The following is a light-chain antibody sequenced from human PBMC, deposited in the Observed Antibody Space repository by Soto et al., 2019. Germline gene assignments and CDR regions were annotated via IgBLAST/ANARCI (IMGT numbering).Light chain of an antibody. CDR1: QTVRNNY. J-gene: IGKJ4*01. CDR3: QQFSSYPRT. Sequence: EFVLTQCPGTLSLSPGERATLSCRASQTVRNNYLAWYQQKPGQAPRLLIYDASSRATGIPDRFSGGGSGTDFTLTISRLEPEDFAVYYCQQFSSYPRTFGGGTKVDIK. CDR2: DAS. V-gene: IGKV3-20*01.